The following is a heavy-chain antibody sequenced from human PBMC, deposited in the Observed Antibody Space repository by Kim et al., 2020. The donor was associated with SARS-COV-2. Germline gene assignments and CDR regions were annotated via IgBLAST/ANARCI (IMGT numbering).Heavy chain of an antibody. CDR2: ICYSGST. CDR3: AREYDFWTDSKYVDS. V-gene: IGHV4-39*07. J-gene: IGHJ4*02. Sequence: SETLSLTCTVSGGSISSSNYCWGWIRQPPGKGLEWIGNICYSGSTHYNPSLKSRVTVSVDTSRNQFSLKLSSVTAADTAVYYCAREYDFWTDSKYVDSWGQGTLVTVSS. D-gene: IGHD3-3*01. CDR1: GGSISSSNYC.